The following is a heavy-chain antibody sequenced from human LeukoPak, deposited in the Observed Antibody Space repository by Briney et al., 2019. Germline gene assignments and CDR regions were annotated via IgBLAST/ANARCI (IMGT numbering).Heavy chain of an antibody. J-gene: IGHJ4*02. CDR2: IYYSGST. V-gene: IGHV4-59*08. D-gene: IGHD5-12*01. CDR1: GGSISGYY. Sequence: SETLSLTCTVSGGSISGYYWSWIRQPPGKGLEWIGYIYYSGSTNYNPSLKSRVTISVDTSKNQFSLKLSSVTAADTAVYYCARQQRQGWLRSGVDYWGQGTLVTVSS. CDR3: ARQQRQGWLRSGVDY.